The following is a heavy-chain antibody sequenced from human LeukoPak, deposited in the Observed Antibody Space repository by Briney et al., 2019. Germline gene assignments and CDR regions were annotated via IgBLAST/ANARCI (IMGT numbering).Heavy chain of an antibody. D-gene: IGHD1-26*01. CDR2: FDPEDGET. Sequence: ASVKVSCKVSGYTLTELSMHWVRQAPGKGLEWVGGFDPEDGETIYAQKFQGRVTMTEDTSTDTAYMELSSLRSEDTAVYYCATDWGISGSSGWLDPWGQGSLVTVSS. J-gene: IGHJ5*02. V-gene: IGHV1-24*01. CDR1: GYTLTELS. CDR3: ATDWGISGSSGWLDP.